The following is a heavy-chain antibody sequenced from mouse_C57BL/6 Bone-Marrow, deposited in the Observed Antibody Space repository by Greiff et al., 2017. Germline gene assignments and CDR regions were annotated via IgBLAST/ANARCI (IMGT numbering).Heavy chain of an antibody. D-gene: IGHD2-1*01. CDR3: GLRNYQDYYAMDY. Sequence: QVQLQQPGAELVMPGASVKLSCKASGYTFTSYWMHWVKQRPGQGLEWIGEIDPSDSYTNYNQKFKGKSTLTVDKSSSTAYMQLSSLTSEDSAVYCCGLRNYQDYYAMDYWGQGTSVTVSS. CDR1: GYTFTSYW. CDR2: IDPSDSYT. J-gene: IGHJ4*01. V-gene: IGHV1-69*01.